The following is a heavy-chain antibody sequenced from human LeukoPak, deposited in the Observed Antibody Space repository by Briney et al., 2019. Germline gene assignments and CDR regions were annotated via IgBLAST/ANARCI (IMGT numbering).Heavy chain of an antibody. CDR3: VGGGGGWFAIDY. J-gene: IGHJ4*02. Sequence: PGGPLRLSCAASGFTFSSYWMSWVRQAPGKGLEWVANIKQDGSEKYYVDSVKGRFTISRDNAKNSLYLQMNSLRAEDTAVYYCVGGGGGWFAIDYWGQGTLVTVSS. CDR1: GFTFSSYW. CDR2: IKQDGSEK. D-gene: IGHD6-19*01. V-gene: IGHV3-7*01.